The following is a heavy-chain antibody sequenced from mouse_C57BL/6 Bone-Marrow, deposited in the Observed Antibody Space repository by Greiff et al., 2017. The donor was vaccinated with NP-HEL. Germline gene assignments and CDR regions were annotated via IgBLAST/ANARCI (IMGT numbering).Heavy chain of an antibody. CDR2: INPYNGDT. V-gene: IGHV1-20*01. CDR3: ARKNPYAMDY. J-gene: IGHJ4*01. Sequence: VQLQQSGPELVKPGDSVKISCKASGYSFTGYFMNWVMQSHGKSLEWIGRINPYNGDTFYPQKFKGQATLTVDKSSSTAKMKLRSITTEDSAVYYCARKNPYAMDYGGQVTSVTVSS. CDR1: GYSFTGYF.